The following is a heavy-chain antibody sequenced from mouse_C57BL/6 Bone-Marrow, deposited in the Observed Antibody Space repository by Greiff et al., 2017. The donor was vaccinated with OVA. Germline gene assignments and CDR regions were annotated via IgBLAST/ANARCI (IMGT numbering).Heavy chain of an antibody. V-gene: IGHV1-61*01. D-gene: IGHD1-1*01. CDR3: ARYSTVVAYFDY. J-gene: IGHJ2*01. CDR1: GYTFTSYW. CDR2: IYPSDSET. Sequence: QVQLQQPGAELVRPGSSVKLSCKASGYTFTSYWMDWVKQRPGQGLEWIGNIYPSDSETHYNQKFKDKATLTVDKSSSTAYMQLSSLTSEDSAVYYCARYSTVVAYFDYWGQGTTLTVSS.